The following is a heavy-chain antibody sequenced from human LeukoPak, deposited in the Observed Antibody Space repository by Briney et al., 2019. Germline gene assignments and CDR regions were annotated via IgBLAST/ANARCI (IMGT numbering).Heavy chain of an antibody. D-gene: IGHD6-19*01. J-gene: IGHJ4*02. V-gene: IGHV3-7*02. CDR1: GFTFSSYW. CDR2: IKQDGSEK. Sequence: PGGSLRLSCAASGFTFSSYWMSWVRQAPGKGLEWVANIKQDGSEKNYVDSVKGRFTISRDNAKNSLYLQMNSLRGEDTAVYYCARGLGSSGWYYLFDYWGQGALVTVSS. CDR3: ARGLGSSGWYYLFDY.